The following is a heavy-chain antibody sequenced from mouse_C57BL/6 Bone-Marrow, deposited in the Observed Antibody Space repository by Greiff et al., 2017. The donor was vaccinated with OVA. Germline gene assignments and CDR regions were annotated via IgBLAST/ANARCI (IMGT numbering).Heavy chain of an antibody. J-gene: IGHJ4*01. V-gene: IGHV1-81*01. D-gene: IGHD2-4*01. Sequence: QVHVKQSGAELARPGASVKLSCKASGYTFTSYGISWVKQRTGQGLEWIGEIYPRSGNTYYNEKFKGKATLTADKSSSTAYMELRSLTSEDSAVYFCARVEIYYDDDGYAMDYWGQGTSVTVSS. CDR3: ARVEIYYDDDGYAMDY. CDR1: GYTFTSYG. CDR2: IYPRSGNT.